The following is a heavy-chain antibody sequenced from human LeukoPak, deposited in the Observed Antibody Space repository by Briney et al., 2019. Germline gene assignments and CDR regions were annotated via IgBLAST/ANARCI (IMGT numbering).Heavy chain of an antibody. D-gene: IGHD6-25*01. CDR2: ISYDGSNK. CDR3: AREAATANPYDY. V-gene: IGHV3-30*04. Sequence: PGRSLRLSCAASGFTFSSYAMHWVRQAPGKGLEWVAVISYDGSNKYYADSVKGRFTISRDNSKNTLYLQMNSLRAEDTAVYYCAREAATANPYDYWGQGTLVTVSS. CDR1: GFTFSSYA. J-gene: IGHJ4*02.